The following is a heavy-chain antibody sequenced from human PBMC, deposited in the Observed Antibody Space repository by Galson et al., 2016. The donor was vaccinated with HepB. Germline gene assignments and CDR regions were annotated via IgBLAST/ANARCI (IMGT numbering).Heavy chain of an antibody. Sequence: SLRLSCAASGFTFSSYAMHWVRQAPGKGLEWVAVISYDGSNEYYGDSVKGRFTISRDNSKSTLYLQMNNVTTKDTAVYYCAKTPRILRYFDWISGLDYWGQGTLVIVSS. J-gene: IGHJ4*02. CDR1: GFTFSSYA. V-gene: IGHV3-30*18. CDR2: ISYDGSNE. CDR3: AKTPRILRYFDWISGLDY. D-gene: IGHD3-9*01.